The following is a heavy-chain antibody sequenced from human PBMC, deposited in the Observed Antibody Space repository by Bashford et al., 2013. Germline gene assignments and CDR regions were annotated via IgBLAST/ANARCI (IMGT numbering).Heavy chain of an antibody. CDR1: GYTFTGYY. D-gene: IGHD1-7*01. V-gene: IGHV1-2*06. CDR2: INPNSGGT. J-gene: IGHJ4*02. Sequence: ASVKVSCKASGYTFTGYYMHWVRQAPGQGLEWMGRINPNSGGTNYAQKFQGRVTMTRDTSISTAYMELSRLRSDDTAVYYCARGGYNWNYLSTRRWGYYFDYWGQGTLVTVSS. CDR3: ARGGYNWNYLSTRRWGYYFDY.